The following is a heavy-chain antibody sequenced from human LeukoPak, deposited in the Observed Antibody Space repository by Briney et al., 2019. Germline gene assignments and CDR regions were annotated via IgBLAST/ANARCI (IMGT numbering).Heavy chain of an antibody. CDR3: ARHYLGFSGSYGWGYDY. Sequence: PGGSLRLSCAASGFTFSSYWMSWVRQAPRKGLEWVANIKQDGSEKYYVDSVKGRFTISRDNAKNSLYLQMNSLRAEDTAVYYCARHYLGFSGSYGWGYDYWGQGTLVTVSS. D-gene: IGHD1-26*01. J-gene: IGHJ4*02. CDR1: GFTFSSYW. CDR2: IKQDGSEK. V-gene: IGHV3-7*01.